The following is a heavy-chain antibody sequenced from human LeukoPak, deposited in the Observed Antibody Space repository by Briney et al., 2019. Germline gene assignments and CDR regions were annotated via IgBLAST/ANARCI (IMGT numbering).Heavy chain of an antibody. Sequence: SETLSLTCAVYGGSFSVYYWSWIRQPPGKGLEWIGEINHSGSTNYNPSLKSRVTISVDTSKNHYSLRLSSVPAADTAVYYCARAGRYYDFWTGPYYYYYYMDVWGKGTTVTVSS. D-gene: IGHD3-3*01. J-gene: IGHJ6*03. V-gene: IGHV4-34*01. CDR1: GGSFSVYY. CDR2: INHSGST. CDR3: ARAGRYYDFWTGPYYYYYYMDV.